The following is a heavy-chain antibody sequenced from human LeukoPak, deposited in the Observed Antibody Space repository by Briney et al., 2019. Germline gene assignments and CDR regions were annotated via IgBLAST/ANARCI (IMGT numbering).Heavy chain of an antibody. Sequence: SETLSLTCAVYGGSMSSGSYYWSWIRQPAGKGLEWIGRIYTSGSTNYNPSLKSRVTISIDTSKNQFSLKLSSVTAADTAVYYCARGPHCSGGSCHSVSDYWGQGTLVTVSS. CDR1: GGSMSSGSYY. J-gene: IGHJ4*02. V-gene: IGHV4-61*02. CDR3: ARGPHCSGGSCHSVSDY. CDR2: IYTSGST. D-gene: IGHD2-15*01.